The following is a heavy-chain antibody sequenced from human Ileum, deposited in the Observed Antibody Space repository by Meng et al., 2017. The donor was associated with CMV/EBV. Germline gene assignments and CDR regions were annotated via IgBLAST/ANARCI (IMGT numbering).Heavy chain of an antibody. CDR3: ARAPGLVWFGELDY. CDR1: GFTFSSYD. Sequence: GGSLRLSCAASGFTFSSYDMIWVRQAPGKGLEWVSSISSRSNLIYYADSVQGRFSVSRDNAKNSLYLQMNTLGAEDTAVYFCARAPGLVWFGELDYWGQGTLVTVSS. CDR2: ISSRSNLI. D-gene: IGHD3-10*01. V-gene: IGHV3-21*01. J-gene: IGHJ4*02.